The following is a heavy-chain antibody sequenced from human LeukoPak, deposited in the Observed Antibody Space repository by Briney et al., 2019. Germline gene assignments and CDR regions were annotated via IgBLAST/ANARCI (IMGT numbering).Heavy chain of an antibody. CDR1: GGTFSSYA. Sequence: SVKVSCKASGGTFSSYAISWVRQAPGQGLEWMGGIIPIFGTANYAQKFQGRVTTTADESTSTAYMELSSLRSEDTAVYYCAKVTYSSSWYSSEANYYYYYMDVWGKGTTVTVSS. J-gene: IGHJ6*03. CDR3: AKVTYSSSWYSSEANYYYYYMDV. D-gene: IGHD6-13*01. V-gene: IGHV1-69*13. CDR2: IIPIFGTA.